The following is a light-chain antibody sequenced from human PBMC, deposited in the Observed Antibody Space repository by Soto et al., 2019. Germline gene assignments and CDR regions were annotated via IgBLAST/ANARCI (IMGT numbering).Light chain of an antibody. Sequence: DIQMTQSPSTLSASVGDRVTITCRASENISTWLAWYQQKPGKAPNLLIYKASTLGSGVPSRFIGSGSGTEFTLTIRGLQADDFATYYCQQYKTYPWTFGPGTKVEIK. J-gene: IGKJ1*01. CDR1: ENISTW. CDR2: KAS. V-gene: IGKV1-5*03. CDR3: QQYKTYPWT.